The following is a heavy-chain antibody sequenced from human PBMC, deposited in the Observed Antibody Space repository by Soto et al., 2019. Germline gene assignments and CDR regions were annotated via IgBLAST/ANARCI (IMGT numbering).Heavy chain of an antibody. D-gene: IGHD2-2*01. CDR2: ISLYSDGT. J-gene: IGHJ5*02. CDR1: GYTFSNYG. V-gene: IGHV1-18*01. Sequence: QVQLVQSGGEVKRPGASVKVSCKTSGYTFSNYGITWVRQAPGQPLEWLGWISLYSDGTNYAQKFQGRASMTTDTSTTTAYMELRSLRSDDAAFYYCARVVPGAEAWFGPWGQGTLVTVSS. CDR3: ARVVPGAEAWFGP.